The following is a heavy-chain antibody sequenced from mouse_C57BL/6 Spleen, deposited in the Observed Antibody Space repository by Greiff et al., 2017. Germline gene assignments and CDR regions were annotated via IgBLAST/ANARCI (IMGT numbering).Heavy chain of an antibody. D-gene: IGHD4-1*01. V-gene: IGHV1-55*01. CDR1: GYTFTSYW. Sequence: QVQLQQPGAELVKPGASVKMSCKASGYTFTSYWITWVKQRPGQGLEWIGDIYPGSGSTNYNEKFKSKATLTVDTSSSTAYMQLSSLTSEDSAVYYCAREAVPTGTSYAMDYWGQGTSVTVSS. CDR3: AREAVPTGTSYAMDY. J-gene: IGHJ4*01. CDR2: IYPGSGST.